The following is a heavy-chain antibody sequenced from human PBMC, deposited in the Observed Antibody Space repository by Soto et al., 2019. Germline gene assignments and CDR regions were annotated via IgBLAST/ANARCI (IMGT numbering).Heavy chain of an antibody. CDR3: AHTLYIAEDFDY. CDR1: GFSLSTSGVG. D-gene: IGHD6-13*01. J-gene: IGHJ4*02. Sequence: QITLKESGPPLVKPTQTLTLTCTFSGFSLSTSGVGVGWIRQPPGKALEWLALIYWDDDKRYSPSLKSRLTITKDTSKNQVVLTMTNMDPVDTATYYCAHTLYIAEDFDYWGQGTLVTVSS. CDR2: IYWDDDK. V-gene: IGHV2-5*02.